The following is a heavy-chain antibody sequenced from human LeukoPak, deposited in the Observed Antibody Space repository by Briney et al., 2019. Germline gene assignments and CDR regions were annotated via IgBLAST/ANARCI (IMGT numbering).Heavy chain of an antibody. V-gene: IGHV1-69*06. Sequence: SVKVSCKASGGTFSSYAISWVRQAPGQGIEWMGGIILIFGTANYAQKFQGRVTITADKSTSTAYMELSSLRSEDTAVYYCARVGIDCSGGSCYSGGFDYWGQGTLVTVSS. CDR1: GGTFSSYA. CDR3: ARVGIDCSGGSCYSGGFDY. D-gene: IGHD2-15*01. CDR2: IILIFGTA. J-gene: IGHJ4*02.